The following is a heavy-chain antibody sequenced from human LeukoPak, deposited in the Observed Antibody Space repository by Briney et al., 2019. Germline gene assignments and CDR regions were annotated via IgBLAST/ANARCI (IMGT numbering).Heavy chain of an antibody. Sequence: PSETLSLTCTVSGGSISSSGFSWGWIRQPPGKGLEWIGSIYYSGSTYYNPSLKSRVTISVDTSKNQFSLKLSSVTAADTAVYYCARVDSTPMVFDIWGQGTMVTVSS. CDR2: IYYSGST. CDR3: ARVDSTPMVFDI. D-gene: IGHD2-8*01. J-gene: IGHJ3*02. CDR1: GGSISSSGFS. V-gene: IGHV4-39*07.